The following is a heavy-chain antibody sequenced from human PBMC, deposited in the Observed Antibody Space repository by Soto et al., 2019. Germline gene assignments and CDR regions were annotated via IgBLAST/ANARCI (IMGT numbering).Heavy chain of an antibody. Sequence: PSETLSLTCTVSGGSISSGGYYWSWIRQPPGKGLEWIGYIYYSGSTYYNPSLKSRVTISVDTSKNQFSLKLSSVTAADTAVYYCARATFYVWGSYRSFDYWGQGTLVTVS. V-gene: IGHV4-30-4*01. J-gene: IGHJ4*02. D-gene: IGHD3-16*02. CDR3: ARATFYVWGSYRSFDY. CDR1: GGSISSGGYY. CDR2: IYYSGST.